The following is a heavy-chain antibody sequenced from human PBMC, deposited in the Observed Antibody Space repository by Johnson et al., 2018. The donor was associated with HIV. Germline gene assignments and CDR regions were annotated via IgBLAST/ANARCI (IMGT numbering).Heavy chain of an antibody. J-gene: IGHJ3*02. D-gene: IGHD3-22*01. CDR3: AGRFYYDSSGYYSAAFDI. Sequence: VQLVESGGGLVQPGGSLRLSCAASGFTFDDYAMHWVRQAPGKGLEWVSGINWNGGSTGYADSVKGRFTISRDNAKNSLYLQMNSLRAEDTALYYCAGRFYYDSSGYYSAAFDIWGQGTMVTVSS. CDR1: GFTFDDYA. V-gene: IGHV3-20*04. CDR2: INWNGGST.